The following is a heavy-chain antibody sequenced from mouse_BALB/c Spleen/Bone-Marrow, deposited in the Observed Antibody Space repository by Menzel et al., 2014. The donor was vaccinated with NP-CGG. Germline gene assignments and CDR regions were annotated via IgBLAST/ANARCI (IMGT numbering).Heavy chain of an antibody. CDR1: GYTFTSFC. V-gene: IGHV1S56*01. Sequence: QVQLQQSGPELVKPGASVRISCKASGYTFTSFCIYWVRQRPGQGLEWIGWIYPGDFNTKYNEKFKGKATLTADKSSSTASMQLSSLTSEDSAVYFCARKSQRAYDSMNYWGQGTSVTVPS. CDR3: ARKSQRAYDSMNY. J-gene: IGHJ4*01. D-gene: IGHD2-4*01. CDR2: IYPGDFNT.